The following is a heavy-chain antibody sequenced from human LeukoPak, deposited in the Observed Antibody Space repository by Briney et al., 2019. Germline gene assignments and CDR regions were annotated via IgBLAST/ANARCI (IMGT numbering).Heavy chain of an antibody. V-gene: IGHV3-64*02. CDR3: ARDHSPRAYHYDSSGYYAFDY. D-gene: IGHD3-22*01. Sequence: GGSLRLSCAASGFTFSSYAMHWVRQAPGKGLEYVSAISSNGGSTYYADSVKGRFTISRDNSKNTLYLQMGSLRAEDMAVYYCARDHSPRAYHYDSSGYYAFDYWGQGTLVTVSS. CDR1: GFTFSSYA. J-gene: IGHJ4*02. CDR2: ISSNGGST.